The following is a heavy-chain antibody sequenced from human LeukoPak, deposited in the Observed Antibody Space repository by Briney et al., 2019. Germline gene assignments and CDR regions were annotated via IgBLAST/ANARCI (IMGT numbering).Heavy chain of an antibody. D-gene: IGHD6-13*01. Sequence: SETLSLTCIVSGGSISSYYWSWIRQPPGKGLEWIGYIYYSGSAKYNPSLKSRVTISVDTSKNQFSLRLSSVTAADTAVYYCARGSGYYTGIAAAGTIDYWGQGTLVTVSS. J-gene: IGHJ4*02. CDR1: GGSISSYY. CDR3: ARGSGYYTGIAAAGTIDY. V-gene: IGHV4-59*01. CDR2: IYYSGSA.